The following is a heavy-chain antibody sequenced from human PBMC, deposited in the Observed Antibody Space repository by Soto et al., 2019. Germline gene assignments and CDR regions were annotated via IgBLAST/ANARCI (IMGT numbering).Heavy chain of an antibody. CDR2: IYYSGST. J-gene: IGHJ5*02. D-gene: IGHD6-13*01. V-gene: IGHV4-59*12. CDR1: GGSISSYY. CDR3: ASGVVGIAAAFSNWFDP. Sequence: SETLSLTCTVSGGSISSYYWSWIRQPPGKGLEWIGYIYYSGSTNYNPSLKSRVTISVDTSKNQFSLKLSSVTAADTAVYYCASGVVGIAAAFSNWFDPWGQGTLVTVSS.